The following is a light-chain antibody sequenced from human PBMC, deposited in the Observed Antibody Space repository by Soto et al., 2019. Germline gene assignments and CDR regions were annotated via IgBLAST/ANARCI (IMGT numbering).Light chain of an antibody. CDR1: QFVNSRY. Sequence: EIVLTQSPGTLSLSPGESATLLCRASQFVNSRYLAWYQQKPGQAPRLLIYGASSRATGIPDRFSGSGSGTDFTLTITPLKPEDCVVYFCHQYETSSITFGQGTRLDMK. V-gene: IGKV3-20*01. CDR3: HQYETSSIT. CDR2: GAS. J-gene: IGKJ5*01.